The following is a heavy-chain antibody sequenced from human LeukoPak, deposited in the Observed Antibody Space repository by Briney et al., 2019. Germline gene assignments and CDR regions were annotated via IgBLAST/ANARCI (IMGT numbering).Heavy chain of an antibody. CDR1: GGSFSGCC. J-gene: IGHJ4*02. V-gene: IGHV4-34*01. CDR3: ARRQWLAVIDY. Sequence: SETLSLTCAVYGGSFSGCCWSWIRQPPGKGLEWIGEINHSGSTNYNPSLKSRVTISVDTSKNQFSLKLSSVTAADTAVYYCARRQWLAVIDYWGQGTLVTVSS. D-gene: IGHD6-19*01. CDR2: INHSGST.